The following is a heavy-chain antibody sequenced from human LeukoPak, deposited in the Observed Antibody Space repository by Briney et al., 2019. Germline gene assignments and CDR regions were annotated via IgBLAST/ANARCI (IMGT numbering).Heavy chain of an antibody. CDR1: GLTLSSYE. CDR3: ARATYDSSGYPPDY. V-gene: IGHV3-48*03. J-gene: IGHJ4*02. CDR2: ISSSGSTI. Sequence: GGSLRLSCAASGLTLSSYEMNWVRKAPGKGLEWVSYISSSGSTIYYADSVKGRFTISRDNAKNSLYLQMNSLRAEDTAVYYCARATYDSSGYPPDYWGQGTLVTVSS. D-gene: IGHD3-22*01.